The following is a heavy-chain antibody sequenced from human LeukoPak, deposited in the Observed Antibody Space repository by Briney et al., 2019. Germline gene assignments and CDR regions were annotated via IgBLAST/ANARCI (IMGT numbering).Heavy chain of an antibody. Sequence: PSETLSLTCAVSGGSITSDTYYWSWIRQPPGRGLEWIEYILHSGSTYYNPSLKSRVTISIYTSKSQFSLKLSSVTAADTAVYYCAKTRDFWSGYFDYWGQGTLVTVSS. CDR1: GGSITSDTYY. CDR3: AKTRDFWSGYFDY. CDR2: ILHSGST. V-gene: IGHV4-30-2*01. D-gene: IGHD3-3*01. J-gene: IGHJ4*02.